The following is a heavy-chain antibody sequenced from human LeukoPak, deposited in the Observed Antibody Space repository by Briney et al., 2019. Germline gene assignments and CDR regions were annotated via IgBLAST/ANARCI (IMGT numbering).Heavy chain of an antibody. J-gene: IGHJ4*02. Sequence: GGSLRLSCAASGYTFDDYAMHWLPQAPGKALAWVTLISGDGGSTYYADSVKGRFTISRDNSKNSLYLQMNSLRTEDTALYYCAKDIWGIAAAGRNWGQGTLVTVSS. V-gene: IGHV3-43*02. CDR2: ISGDGGST. CDR3: AKDIWGIAAAGRN. D-gene: IGHD6-13*01. CDR1: GYTFDDYA.